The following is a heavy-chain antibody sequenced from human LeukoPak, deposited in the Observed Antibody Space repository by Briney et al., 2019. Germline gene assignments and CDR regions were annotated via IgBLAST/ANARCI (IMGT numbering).Heavy chain of an antibody. CDR1: GGSVSSGSYY. V-gene: IGHV4-39*07. Sequence: SETLSLTCTVSGGSVSSGSYYWSWIRQPPGKGLEWIGEINHSGSTNYNPSLKSRVTISVDTSKNQFSLKLSSVTAADTAVYYCAREGFQWGQGTLVTVSS. J-gene: IGHJ4*02. CDR3: AREGFQ. CDR2: INHSGST.